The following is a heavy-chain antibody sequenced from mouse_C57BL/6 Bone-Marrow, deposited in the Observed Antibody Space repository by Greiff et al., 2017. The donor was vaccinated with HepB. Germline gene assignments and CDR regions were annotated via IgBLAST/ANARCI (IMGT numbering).Heavy chain of an antibody. CDR2: IRNKANNHAT. CDR1: GFTFSDAW. D-gene: IGHD1-1*01. J-gene: IGHJ3*01. CDR3: TRGGHYYGSSYGPLAY. V-gene: IGHV6-6*01. Sequence: DVHLVESGGGLVQPGGSMKLSCAASGFTFSDAWMDWVRQSPEKGLEWVAEIRNKANNHATYYAESVKGRFTISRDDSKSSVYLQMNSLRAEDTGIYYCTRGGHYYGSSYGPLAYWGQGTLVTVSA.